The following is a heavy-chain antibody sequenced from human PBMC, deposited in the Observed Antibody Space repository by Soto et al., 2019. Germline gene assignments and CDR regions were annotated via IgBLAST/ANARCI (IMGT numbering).Heavy chain of an antibody. CDR2: MYYSGST. J-gene: IGHJ6*02. CDR1: GGSFSTSSYY. V-gene: IGHV4-39*01. Sequence: PSETLSLTCIVSGGSFSTSSYYWGWIRQPPGKGLEWIGSMYYSGSTYYNPSLNSRVTISVDTSKNQFSLKLSSVTAADTAVYYCAGLTYSNNGEVYYYYGMDVWGQGTTVTVSS. D-gene: IGHD4-4*01. CDR3: AGLTYSNNGEVYYYYGMDV.